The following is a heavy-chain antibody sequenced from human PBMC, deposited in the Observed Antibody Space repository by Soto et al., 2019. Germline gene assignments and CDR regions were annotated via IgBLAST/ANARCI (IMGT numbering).Heavy chain of an antibody. CDR2: IYSGGNT. D-gene: IGHD6-13*01. CDR1: GFIVSSNY. CDR3: ARNPLSSSWYFSS. J-gene: IGHJ4*02. Sequence: PGGSLRLSCAASGFIVSSNYMSWVRQAPGKGLEWVSLIYSGGNTFYADSVKGRFTISRDNSKNTLYLQMNSLRAEDTAIYYCARNPLSSSWYFSSRGQGTLVTVSS. V-gene: IGHV3-66*01.